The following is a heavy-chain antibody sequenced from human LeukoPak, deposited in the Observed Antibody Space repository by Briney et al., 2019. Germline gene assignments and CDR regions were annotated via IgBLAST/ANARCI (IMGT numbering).Heavy chain of an antibody. D-gene: IGHD2-15*01. V-gene: IGHV3-20*04. CDR3: ARGVEYCSGDSCPTSNDHAFDI. CDR1: GFTFDDYG. Sequence: GGSLRLSCAASGFTFDDYGMSWVRQAPGKGLEWVSGINWNGGSTGYADSVKGRFTISRDNAKNSLYLQMNSLRAEDTALYSWARGVEYCSGDSCPTSNDHAFDIWGQGTMVTVSS. J-gene: IGHJ3*02. CDR2: INWNGGST.